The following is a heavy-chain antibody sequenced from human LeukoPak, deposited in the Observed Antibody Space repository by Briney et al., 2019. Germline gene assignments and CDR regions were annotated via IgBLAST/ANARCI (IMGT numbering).Heavy chain of an antibody. Sequence: GGSLRLSCAASGFTFSSYWMHWVRQAPGKGLVWVSHINSDGSSTRYADSVKGRFTISRDNAKNTLYLEVSSLRVEDTAMYYCATNAATVAAGNFFDCWGQGTLVTVSS. V-gene: IGHV3-74*01. CDR3: ATNAATVAAGNFFDC. D-gene: IGHD6-13*01. CDR2: INSDGSST. J-gene: IGHJ4*02. CDR1: GFTFSSYW.